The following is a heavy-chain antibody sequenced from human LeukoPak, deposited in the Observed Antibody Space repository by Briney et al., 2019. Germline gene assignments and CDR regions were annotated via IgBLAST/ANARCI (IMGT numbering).Heavy chain of an antibody. J-gene: IGHJ6*02. CDR3: ARGPVNSGSRYYYYGMDV. V-gene: IGHV1-2*06. CDR1: GYTFTGYY. CDR2: INPNNGAT. D-gene: IGHD3-22*01. Sequence: ASVKVSCKASGYTFTGYYMHWVRQAPGQGLGWMGRINPNNGATNYAQKLQGRVTITGDTSISTAYMELSSLRSDDTAVYYCARGPVNSGSRYYYYGMDVWGQGTTVTVSS.